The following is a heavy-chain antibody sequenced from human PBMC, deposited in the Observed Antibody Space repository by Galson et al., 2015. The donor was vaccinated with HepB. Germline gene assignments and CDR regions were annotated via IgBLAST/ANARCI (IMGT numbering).Heavy chain of an antibody. J-gene: IGHJ4*02. Sequence: SLRLSCAASGFTVSSNYMSWVRQAPGKGLEWVSVIYSGGSTYYAVSVKGRFTISRDNSKNTLYLQMNSLRAEDTAVYYCARASITSPPPYYFDYWGQGTLVTVSS. CDR2: IYSGGST. V-gene: IGHV3-53*01. CDR1: GFTVSSNY. CDR3: ARASITSPPPYYFDY. D-gene: IGHD5-24*01.